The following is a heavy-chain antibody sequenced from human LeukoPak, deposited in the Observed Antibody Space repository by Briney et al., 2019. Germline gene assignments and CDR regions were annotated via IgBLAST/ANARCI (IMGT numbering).Heavy chain of an antibody. CDR2: ISAYNGYT. D-gene: IGHD3-3*01. Sequence: GASVKVSCKASGYTFTSYGISWVRQAPGQGLEWMGWISAYNGYTNYAQKLQGRVTMTTDTSTSTAYMELRSLRSDDTAVYYCARAPYDFWSGNNWFDPWGQGTLVTVSS. CDR1: GYTFTSYG. J-gene: IGHJ5*02. CDR3: ARAPYDFWSGNNWFDP. V-gene: IGHV1-18*01.